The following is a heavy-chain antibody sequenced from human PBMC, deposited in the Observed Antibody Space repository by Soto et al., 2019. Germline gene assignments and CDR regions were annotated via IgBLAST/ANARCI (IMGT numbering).Heavy chain of an antibody. CDR1: GGSVTNSSYY. D-gene: IGHD4-17*01. CDR2: VYYGGRS. J-gene: IGHJ4*02. V-gene: IGHV4-39*01. CDR3: VSQRTTVPTQAYFDY. Sequence: SETLSLTCTVSGGSVTNSSYYWGWIRQSPGKGLEWIGSVYYGGRSYSKSSVKSRVTISVDTSRNRFSLSLNSVTASDTAVYFCVSQRTTVPTQAYFDYWGPGALVTVSS.